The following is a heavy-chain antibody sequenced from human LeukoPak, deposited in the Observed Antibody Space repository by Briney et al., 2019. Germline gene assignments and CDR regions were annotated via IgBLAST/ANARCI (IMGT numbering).Heavy chain of an antibody. Sequence: PGGSLRLSCAASGFTFSSYGMHWVRQAPGKGLEWVAVISYDGSNKYYADSVKGRFTISRDNSKNTLYLQMNSLRAEDTAVYYCARARNKISGVDAFDIWGQGTMVTVSS. CDR3: ARARNKISGVDAFDI. V-gene: IGHV3-30*03. D-gene: IGHD1-26*01. J-gene: IGHJ3*02. CDR2: ISYDGSNK. CDR1: GFTFSSYG.